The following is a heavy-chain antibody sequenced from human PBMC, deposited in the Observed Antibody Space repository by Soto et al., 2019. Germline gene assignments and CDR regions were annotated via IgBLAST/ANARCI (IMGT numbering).Heavy chain of an antibody. J-gene: IGHJ4*02. CDR2: ISGSGGRS. Sequence: EVQLLDSGGGLVQPGGSLRLSCAASGFTFSNYAMTWVRQGPGKGLEWVSGISGSGGRSYYADSVKGRFTISRDISKSTLYLQMNSLRAEDTAVYYCAKAYFVWSSEQPYYFDYWGQGTLVTVSS. CDR1: GFTFSNYA. CDR3: AKAYFVWSSEQPYYFDY. D-gene: IGHD3-16*01. V-gene: IGHV3-23*01.